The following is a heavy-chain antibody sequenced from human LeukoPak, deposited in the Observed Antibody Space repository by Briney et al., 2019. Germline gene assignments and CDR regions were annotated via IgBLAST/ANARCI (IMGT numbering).Heavy chain of an antibody. CDR2: ISAYNGNT. CDR3: ARDDDAFDY. D-gene: IGHD3-16*01. J-gene: IGHJ4*02. Sequence: ASVKVSCTASGYTSTSYGISWVRPAPRQGLEWMGWISAYNGNTNYAQKLRGRVTMTTDTSTSTAYMELRSLRSDDTAVYYCARDDDAFDYWGQGTLVTVSS. CDR1: GYTSTSYG. V-gene: IGHV1-18*01.